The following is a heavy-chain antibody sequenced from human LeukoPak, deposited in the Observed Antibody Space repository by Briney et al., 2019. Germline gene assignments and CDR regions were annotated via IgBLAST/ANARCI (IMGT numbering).Heavy chain of an antibody. V-gene: IGHV3-30*04. CDR1: GFTFSSYA. J-gene: IGHJ4*02. CDR3: AIPGYGAFDY. CDR2: ISYDGSNK. Sequence: GGSLRLSCAASGFTFSSYAMHWVRQAPGKGLEWVAVISYDGSNKYYADSVKGRFTISRDNSKNTLYLQMNSLRAEDTAVYYCAIPGYGAFDYWGQGTLVTVSS. D-gene: IGHD4-17*01.